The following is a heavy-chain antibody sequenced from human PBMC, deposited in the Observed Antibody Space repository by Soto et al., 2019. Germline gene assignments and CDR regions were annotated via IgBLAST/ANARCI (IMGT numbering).Heavy chain of an antibody. Sequence: EVQLLESGGGLIQPGGSLRLSCAASEFTFKSYAMSWVRQAPGEGLEWVSAISYIGDSTYYADSVKGRFIISRDNSKNTLFLQMDSLRPEDTAVYFCAKDYSYDSSGVLDYWGQGTLVTVSS. J-gene: IGHJ4*02. CDR3: AKDYSYDSSGVLDY. CDR2: ISYIGDST. CDR1: EFTFKSYA. V-gene: IGHV3-23*01. D-gene: IGHD3-22*01.